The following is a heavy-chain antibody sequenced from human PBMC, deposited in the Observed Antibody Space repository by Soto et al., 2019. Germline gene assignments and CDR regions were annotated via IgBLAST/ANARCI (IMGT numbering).Heavy chain of an antibody. D-gene: IGHD6-19*01. Sequence: PGGSLRLSCTASGFTFGDYAMSWFRQAPGKGLEWVGFIRSKAYGGTTEYAASVKGRFTISRDDSKSIAYLQMNSLKTEDTAVYYCTRVMAVADPPPRDNEDPTPGFYGMDVWGQGTTVTVSS. CDR1: GFTFGDYA. CDR2: IRSKAYGGTT. CDR3: TRVMAVADPPPRDNEDPTPGFYGMDV. J-gene: IGHJ6*02. V-gene: IGHV3-49*03.